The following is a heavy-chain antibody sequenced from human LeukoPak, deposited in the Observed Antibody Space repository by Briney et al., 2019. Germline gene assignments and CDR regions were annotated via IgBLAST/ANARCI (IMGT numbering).Heavy chain of an antibody. J-gene: IGHJ4*02. Sequence: SCRTSGYTFIDYYLHWVRQAPGKGLEWVSSISSSSSYIYYADSVKGRFTISRDNAKNSLYLQMNSLRAEDTAVYYCARDLVVVPKRGYWGQGTLVTVSS. D-gene: IGHD2-2*01. CDR2: ISSSSSYI. CDR3: ARDLVVVPKRGY. V-gene: IGHV3-21*01. CDR1: GYTFIDYY.